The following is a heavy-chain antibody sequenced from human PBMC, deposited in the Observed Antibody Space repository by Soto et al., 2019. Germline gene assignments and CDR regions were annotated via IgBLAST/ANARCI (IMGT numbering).Heavy chain of an antibody. CDR2: IYYSGST. CDR3: VSGFCSSTSCDSGDSVDVFDI. J-gene: IGHJ3*02. CDR1: GGSISSGGYY. D-gene: IGHD2-2*01. V-gene: IGHV4-31*03. Sequence: SETLSLTCTVSGGSISSGGYYWSWIRQHPGKGLEWIGYIYYSGSTYYNPALKSRVTISVDTSKNQFSLKGSSVTGAGTAVALCVSGFCSSTSCDSGDSVDVFDIWGKGTMVTVS.